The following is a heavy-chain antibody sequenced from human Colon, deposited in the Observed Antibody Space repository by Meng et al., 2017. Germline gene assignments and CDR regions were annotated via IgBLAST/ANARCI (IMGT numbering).Heavy chain of an antibody. D-gene: IGHD3-10*02. Sequence: QGKLQQSGPGPVKPPQTPSLPCAISGDSVSSNSAAWNWIRQSPSRGLEWLGRTYYRSKYYNDYALSVKSRITINPDTSKNQFSLQLNSVTPEDTAIYYCARDWGDVRGGFDFWGQGTLVTVSS. CDR1: GDSVSSNSAA. CDR3: ARDWGDVRGGFDF. V-gene: IGHV6-1*01. J-gene: IGHJ4*02. CDR2: TYYRSKYYN.